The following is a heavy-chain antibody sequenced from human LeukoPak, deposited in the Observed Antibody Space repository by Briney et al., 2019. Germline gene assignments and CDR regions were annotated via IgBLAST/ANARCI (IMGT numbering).Heavy chain of an antibody. Sequence: SVKVSCKASGGTFSSYAISWVRQAPGQGLEWMGRIIPILGIANYAQKFQGRVTITADKSTSTAYMELNSLRSEDTAVYYCARAYDILTGYQGYYYGMDVWGQGTTVTVSS. D-gene: IGHD3-9*01. CDR3: ARAYDILTGYQGYYYGMDV. J-gene: IGHJ6*02. CDR2: IIPILGIA. CDR1: GGTFSSYA. V-gene: IGHV1-69*04.